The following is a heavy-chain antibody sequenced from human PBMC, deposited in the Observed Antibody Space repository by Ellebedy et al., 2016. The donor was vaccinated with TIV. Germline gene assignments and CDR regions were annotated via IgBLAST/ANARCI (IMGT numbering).Heavy chain of an antibody. D-gene: IGHD3-10*01. V-gene: IGHV3-33*01. CDR1: GFTFSSYG. J-gene: IGHJ4*02. Sequence: PGGSLRLSCAASGFTFSSYGMHWVRQAPGKGLEWVAVIWYDGSNKYYADSVKGRFTISGDNSKNTLYLQMNSLRAEDTAVYYCARGGTSITMVRGVMDYWGQGTLVTVSS. CDR3: ARGGTSITMVRGVMDY. CDR2: IWYDGSNK.